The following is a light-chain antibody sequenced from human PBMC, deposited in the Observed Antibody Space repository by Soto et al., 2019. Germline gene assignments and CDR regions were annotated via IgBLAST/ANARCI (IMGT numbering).Light chain of an antibody. J-gene: IGLJ3*02. CDR3: QSYDSSLSVGV. CDR1: SSNIGAGYD. V-gene: IGLV1-40*01. Sequence: QLVLTQPPSVSGAPGQRVTISCTGSSSNIGAGYDVHWYHQLPGTAPKLLIYGNNNRPPGVPDRFSGSRSGTSASLAITGLQAEDEADYYCQSYDSSLSVGVFGGGTQLTVL. CDR2: GNN.